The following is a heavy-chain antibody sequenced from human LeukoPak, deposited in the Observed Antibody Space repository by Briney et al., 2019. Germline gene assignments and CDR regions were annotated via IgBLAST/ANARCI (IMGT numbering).Heavy chain of an antibody. J-gene: IGHJ5*02. V-gene: IGHV1-69*05. D-gene: IGHD2-2*01. Sequence: SVKVSCKASGGTFSSYAISWVRQAPGQGVEWRGGIIPIFGTANYAQKFQGRVTITTDESTSTAYMELSSLRSEDTAVYYCASSTMYCSSTSCSDDNWFDPWGQGTLVTVSA. CDR1: GGTFSSYA. CDR2: IIPIFGTA. CDR3: ASSTMYCSSTSCSDDNWFDP.